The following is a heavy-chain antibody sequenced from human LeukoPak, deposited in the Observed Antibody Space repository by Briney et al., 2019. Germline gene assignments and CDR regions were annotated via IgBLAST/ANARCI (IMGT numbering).Heavy chain of an antibody. V-gene: IGHV3-7*03. J-gene: IGHJ5*02. Sequence: PGGSLRLSCAASGFTFSSYWMSWVRQAPGKGLEWVANIKQDGSEEYYVDSVKGRFTISRDNAKNSLYLQMNSLRAEDTAVYYCARDLRGSSWYGPWFDPWGQGTLVTVSS. CDR3: ARDLRGSSWYGPWFDP. CDR1: GFTFSSYW. CDR2: IKQDGSEE. D-gene: IGHD6-13*01.